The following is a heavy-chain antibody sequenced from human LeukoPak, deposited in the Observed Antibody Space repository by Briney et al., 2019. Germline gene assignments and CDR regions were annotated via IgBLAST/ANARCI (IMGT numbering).Heavy chain of an antibody. CDR1: GFTFSSYA. V-gene: IGHV3-66*01. J-gene: IGHJ4*02. D-gene: IGHD6-19*01. CDR2: IYSGGST. Sequence: PGGSLRLSCAASGFTFSSYAMSWVRQAPGKGLEWVSVIYSGGSTYYADSVKGRFTISRDNSKNTLYLQMNSLRAEDTAVYYCARDLRVAGTSDDYWGQGTLVTVSS. CDR3: ARDLRVAGTSDDY.